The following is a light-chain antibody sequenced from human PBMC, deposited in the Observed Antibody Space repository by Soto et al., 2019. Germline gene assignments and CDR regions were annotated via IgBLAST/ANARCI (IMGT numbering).Light chain of an antibody. Sequence: EIVLTQSPATLSLSPGERATLSCRASQSVSSYLAWYQQKPGQAPRILIYDASNRATGIPARFSGSGSGTDFTLTISSLEPEDFAVYYCQQRSNQITFGQGTRLEIK. J-gene: IGKJ5*01. CDR1: QSVSSY. CDR3: QQRSNQIT. V-gene: IGKV3-11*01. CDR2: DAS.